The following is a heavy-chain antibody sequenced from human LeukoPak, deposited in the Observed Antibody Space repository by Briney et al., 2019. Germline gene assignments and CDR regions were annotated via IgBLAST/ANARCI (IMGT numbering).Heavy chain of an antibody. V-gene: IGHV3-23*01. Sequence: GGSLRLSCAASGFTFSSFAMIWVRQPPGKGLEWVSSIFQGGGEVHYADSVRGRFTISRDNSRSTLFLQMNSLRVEDTAIYYCATYRQVLLPFESWGQGTLVTVSS. J-gene: IGHJ4*02. D-gene: IGHD5-18*01. CDR2: IFQGGGEV. CDR1: GFTFSSFA. CDR3: ATYRQVLLPFES.